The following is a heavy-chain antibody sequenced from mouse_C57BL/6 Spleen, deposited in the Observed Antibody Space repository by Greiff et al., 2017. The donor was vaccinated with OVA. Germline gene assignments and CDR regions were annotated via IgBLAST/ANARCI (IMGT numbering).Heavy chain of an antibody. D-gene: IGHD2-1*01. CDR3: ARQDYGNYGAY. J-gene: IGHJ3*01. CDR2: ISSGGSYT. CDR1: GFTFSSYG. V-gene: IGHV5-6*01. Sequence: EVKLVESGGDLVKPGGSLKLSCAASGFTFSSYGMSWVRQTPDKRLEWVATISSGGSYTYYPDSVKGRFTISRDNAKNTLYLQMSSLKSEDTAMYYCARQDYGNYGAYWGQGTLVTVSA.